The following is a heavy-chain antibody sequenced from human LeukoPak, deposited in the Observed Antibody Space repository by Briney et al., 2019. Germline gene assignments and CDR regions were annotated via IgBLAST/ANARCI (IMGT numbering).Heavy chain of an antibody. CDR2: IIPILGIA. J-gene: IGHJ4*02. Sequence: ASVKVSRKASGGTFSSYAISWVRQAPGQGLEWMGRIIPILGIANYAQKFQGRVTITADKSTSTAYMELSSLRSEDTAVYYCARGLTRDIVVVPAAHGLDYWGQGTLVTVSS. CDR3: ARGLTRDIVVVPAAHGLDY. D-gene: IGHD2-2*01. CDR1: GGTFSSYA. V-gene: IGHV1-69*04.